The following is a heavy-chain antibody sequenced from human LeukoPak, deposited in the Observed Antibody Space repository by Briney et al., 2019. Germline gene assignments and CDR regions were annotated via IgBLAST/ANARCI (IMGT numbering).Heavy chain of an antibody. CDR1: GGSISSYY. Sequence: KPSETLSLTCTVSGGSISSYYWSWIRQPPGKGLEWIGHIYYSGSTNYNPSLKSRVTISIDTSKNQFSLRLSSVTAADTGVYYCARGAAGYSYGWGQGTLVTVSS. V-gene: IGHV4-59*01. D-gene: IGHD5-18*01. CDR3: ARGAAGYSYG. J-gene: IGHJ4*02. CDR2: IYYSGST.